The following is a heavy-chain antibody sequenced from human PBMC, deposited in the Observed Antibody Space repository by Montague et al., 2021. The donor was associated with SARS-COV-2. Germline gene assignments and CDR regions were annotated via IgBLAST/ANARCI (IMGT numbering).Heavy chain of an antibody. J-gene: IGHJ4*02. D-gene: IGHD2-2*01. CDR2: TTSTCSTI. V-gene: IGHV3-48*03. CDR3: ARNKFPAAFDF. Sequence: SLRLSCAASGFTFSSYEMNWVRQAPGKGLEWVSYTTSTCSTIYXXXSVQGRFTISRDNAKKSLYLQLNSLRAEATAVYYCARNKFPAAFDFWGQGTLVTVSS. CDR1: GFTFSSYE.